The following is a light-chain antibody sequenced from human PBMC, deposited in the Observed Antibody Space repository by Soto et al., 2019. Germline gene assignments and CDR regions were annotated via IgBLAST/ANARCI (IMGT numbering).Light chain of an antibody. CDR1: SSDIGGYEH. V-gene: IGLV2-8*01. Sequence: QAVVTQPPSASGSLGQSVTISCTGTSSDIGGYEHVSWYQQYPGKAPKLMIYEVTRRPSGVPDRFSGSKSGNTASLTVSGLQAEDEADYYCSSYAGSNKLFGGGTKVTVL. CDR2: EVT. CDR3: SSYAGSNKL. J-gene: IGLJ3*02.